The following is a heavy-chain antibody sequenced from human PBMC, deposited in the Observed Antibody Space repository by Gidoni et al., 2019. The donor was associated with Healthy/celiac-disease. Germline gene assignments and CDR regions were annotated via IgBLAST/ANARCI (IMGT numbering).Heavy chain of an antibody. Sequence: EVQLLESGGGLVQPGGSLRLSCADSGFTFSSNTMIWVRQAQGKWLEWVSFISGSGGSTYYADSVKGRFTISRDNSKNTLYLQMNSLRAEDTAVYYCAKSYYYDSSGYADAFDIWGQGTMVTVSS. D-gene: IGHD3-22*01. CDR2: ISGSGGST. V-gene: IGHV3-23*01. J-gene: IGHJ3*02. CDR1: GFTFSSNT. CDR3: AKSYYYDSSGYADAFDI.